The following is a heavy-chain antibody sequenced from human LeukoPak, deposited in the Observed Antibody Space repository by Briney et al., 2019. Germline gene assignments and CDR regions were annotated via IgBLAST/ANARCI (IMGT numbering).Heavy chain of an antibody. V-gene: IGHV1-2*02. D-gene: IGHD6-19*01. CDR3: ARVESSGWYFDY. CDR1: GNTLSEFS. CDR2: INPNSGGT. J-gene: IGHJ4*02. Sequence: ASVKVSCKVTGNTLSEFSMHWVRQSPGKGLEWMGWINPNSGGTNYAQKFQGRVTMTRDTSISTAYMELSRLRSDDTAVYYCARVESSGWYFDYWGQGTLVTVSS.